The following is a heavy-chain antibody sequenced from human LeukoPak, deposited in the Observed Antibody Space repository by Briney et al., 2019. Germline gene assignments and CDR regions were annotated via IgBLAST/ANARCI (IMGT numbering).Heavy chain of an antibody. CDR1: GGSFSGYY. CDR3: ARCTATLRSRWFDP. Sequence: SETLSLTCAVYGGSFSGYYWSWIRQPPGKGLEWIGEINHSGSTNYNPSLKSRVTISVDTSKNQFSLKLSSVTAADTAVYYCARCTATLRSRWFDPWGQGTLVTVSS. CDR2: INHSGST. V-gene: IGHV4-34*01. J-gene: IGHJ5*02. D-gene: IGHD5-24*01.